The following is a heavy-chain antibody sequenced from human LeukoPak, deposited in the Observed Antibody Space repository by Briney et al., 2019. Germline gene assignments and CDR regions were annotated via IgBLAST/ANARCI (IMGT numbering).Heavy chain of an antibody. V-gene: IGHV4-34*01. D-gene: IGHD1-26*01. CDR2: INHSGST. CDR3: ARGYRVVGATRPLYYFDY. CDR1: GESFSGYY. Sequence: SETLSLTCAVYGESFSGYYWTWIRQPPGKGLEWIGEINHSGSTNYNPSPKSRVTISLDTSKNQFSLRLSSVTAADTAMYYCARGYRVVGATRPLYYFDYWGQGTLVTVSS. J-gene: IGHJ4*02.